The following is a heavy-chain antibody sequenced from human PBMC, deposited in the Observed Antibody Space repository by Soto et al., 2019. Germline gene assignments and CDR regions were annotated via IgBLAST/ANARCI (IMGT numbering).Heavy chain of an antibody. J-gene: IGHJ6*02. D-gene: IGHD2-2*01. CDR1: GGTFSSYA. CDR2: IIPIFGTA. CDR3: ARDFVRCISTSCYGDWSYYYYYYGMDV. Sequence: SVKVSCKASGGTFSSYAISWVRQAPGQGLEWMGGIIPIFGTANYAQKFQGRVTITADESTSTAYMELSSLRSEDTAVYYCARDFVRCISTSCYGDWSYYYYYYGMDVWG. V-gene: IGHV1-69*13.